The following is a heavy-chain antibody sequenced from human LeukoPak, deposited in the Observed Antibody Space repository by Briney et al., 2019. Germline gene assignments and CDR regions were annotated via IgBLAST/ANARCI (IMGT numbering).Heavy chain of an antibody. D-gene: IGHD3-16*01. V-gene: IGHV1-3*01. J-gene: IGHJ6*02. CDR2: INAVNGNA. Sequence: ASVKVSGKASGYTFSNYIIHWVRQAPGQGLEWMGWINAVNGNAEYSQKFQGRVTNTRDTSASTAYMDLGSLRSEDTAVYYCARVVTRLREGDYYYDLDVWGQGTTVTVSS. CDR3: ARVVTRLREGDYYYDLDV. CDR1: GYTFSNYI.